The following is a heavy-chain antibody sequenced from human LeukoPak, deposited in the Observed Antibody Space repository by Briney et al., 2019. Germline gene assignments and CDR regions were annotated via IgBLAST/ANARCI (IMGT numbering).Heavy chain of an antibody. J-gene: IGHJ6*03. CDR2: IYSGGST. D-gene: IGHD3-10*01. CDR3: AYYYGSGSYNNYYYYMDV. CDR1: GFTVSSNY. Sequence: GGSLRLSCAASGFTVSSNYMSWVRQAPGKGLEWVSVIYSGGSTYYADSVKGRFTISRDNSKNTLYLQMNSLRAEDTAVYYCAYYYGSGSYNNYYYYMDVWGKGTTVTISS. V-gene: IGHV3-66*01.